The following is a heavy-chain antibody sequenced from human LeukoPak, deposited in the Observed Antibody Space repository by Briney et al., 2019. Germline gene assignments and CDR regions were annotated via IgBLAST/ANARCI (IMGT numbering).Heavy chain of an antibody. CDR3: ARGSLAGTHYFDY. D-gene: IGHD6-19*01. CDR2: ISGSGGST. CDR1: EFTFSSYA. J-gene: IGHJ4*02. V-gene: IGHV3-23*01. Sequence: GGSLRHSCAASEFTFSSYAMHWVRQAPGNGLEWIAAISGSGGSTYYADSVKGRFTISRDNSKNTLYLQMNSLRAEDTAVYYCARGSLAGTHYFDYWGQGTLVTVSS.